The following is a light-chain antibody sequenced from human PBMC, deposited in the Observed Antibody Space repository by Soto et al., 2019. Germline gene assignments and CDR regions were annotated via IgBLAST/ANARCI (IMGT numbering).Light chain of an antibody. CDR3: QQYDDWLRLT. Sequence: EIVMTQSPATLSVSPGERATLSCRASQSVNIYLAWYQQKPGQAPRLLIFGASSRATGIPARFSGSGSGTEFNLTISGLQSEDFAVYFCQQYDDWLRLTFGGGTKVEIK. CDR1: QSVNIY. J-gene: IGKJ4*01. V-gene: IGKV3D-15*01. CDR2: GAS.